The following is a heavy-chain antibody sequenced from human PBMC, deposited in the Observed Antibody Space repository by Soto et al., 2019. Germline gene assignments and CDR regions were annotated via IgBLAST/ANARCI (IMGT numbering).Heavy chain of an antibody. CDR3: ARVTGRYYYGMDV. CDR1: NGSIKTDNYY. V-gene: IGHV4-30-4*01. Sequence: SETLSLTCTVSNGSIKTDNYYWSWIRQPPGKGLEWIGYIYFTGSTYYNPSLKSRVSMSIDTSQNQFSLKLTSVTAADTAVYYCARVTGRYYYGMDVWGQGTTVTVSS. J-gene: IGHJ6*02. CDR2: IYFTGST.